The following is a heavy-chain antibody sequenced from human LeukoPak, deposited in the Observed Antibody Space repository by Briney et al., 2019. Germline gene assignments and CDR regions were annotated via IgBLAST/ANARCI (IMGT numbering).Heavy chain of an antibody. CDR3: SVLAVAGTLRFDY. V-gene: IGHV3-48*01. Sequence: GGSLSLSCPASGFSFSSYSMNWVRQAPGKGLEWVSYISSSSRTICYADSVKGRFTISRDNAKHSLYLQMNSLTANDTAVYYCSVLAVAGTLRFDYWGEGTLVTVSS. D-gene: IGHD6-19*01. CDR1: GFSFSSYS. CDR2: ISSSSRTI. J-gene: IGHJ4*02.